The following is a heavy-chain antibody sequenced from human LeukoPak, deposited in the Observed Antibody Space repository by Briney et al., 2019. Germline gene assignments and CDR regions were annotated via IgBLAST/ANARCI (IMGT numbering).Heavy chain of an antibody. Sequence: SETLSLTCTVSGDSISSYYWSWIRQPAGKGLEWIGRIHPSGSTNYNPSLKSRVTLSVDTSKNQFSLKLSPVTAADTAVYYCARDYSSGYYYGLGWFDPWGQGTLVTVSS. CDR1: GDSISSYY. D-gene: IGHD3-22*01. J-gene: IGHJ5*02. CDR2: IHPSGST. CDR3: ARDYSSGYYYGLGWFDP. V-gene: IGHV4-4*07.